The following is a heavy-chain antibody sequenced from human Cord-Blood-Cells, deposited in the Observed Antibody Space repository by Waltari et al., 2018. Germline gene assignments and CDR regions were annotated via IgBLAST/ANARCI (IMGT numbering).Heavy chain of an antibody. CDR2: ISSSSSYI. J-gene: IGHJ4*02. D-gene: IGHD4-17*01. CDR3: ARGLTTVTDY. CDR1: GFTFSSYS. Sequence: EVQLVESGGGLVKPGGSLRLSCAASGFTFSSYSMHWVRQAPGRGREWVSSISSSSSYIYYADSVKGRFTISRDNAKNSLYLQMNSLRAEDTAVYYCARGLTTVTDYWGQGTLVTVSS. V-gene: IGHV3-21*01.